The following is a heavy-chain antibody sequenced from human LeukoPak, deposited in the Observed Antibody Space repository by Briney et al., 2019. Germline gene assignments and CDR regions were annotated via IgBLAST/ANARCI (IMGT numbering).Heavy chain of an antibody. V-gene: IGHV3-30-3*01. Sequence: PGRSLRLSCAASGFTFSSYAMHWVRQAPGKGLEWVAVISYDGSNKYYADSVKGRFTISRDNSKNTLYLQMNSLRAEDTAVYYCATDLTPRRPKRFIAAAGTFDYWGQGTLVTVSS. CDR3: ATDLTPRRPKRFIAAAGTFDY. CDR1: GFTFSSYA. CDR2: ISYDGSNK. J-gene: IGHJ4*02. D-gene: IGHD6-13*01.